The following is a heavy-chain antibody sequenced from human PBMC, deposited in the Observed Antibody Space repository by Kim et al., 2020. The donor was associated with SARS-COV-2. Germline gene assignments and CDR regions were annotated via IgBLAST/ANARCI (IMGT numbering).Heavy chain of an antibody. V-gene: IGHV3-9*01. Sequence: RIGYADAVKGRFTVSRDKAKDTLYLQMDSRRIEDTALYYCTRDLVPGGADYWGQGTLVTVSS. CDR2: RI. CDR3: TRDLVPGGADY. D-gene: IGHD6-6*01. J-gene: IGHJ4*02.